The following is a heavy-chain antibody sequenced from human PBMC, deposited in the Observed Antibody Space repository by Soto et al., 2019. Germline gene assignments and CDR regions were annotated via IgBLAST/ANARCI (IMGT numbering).Heavy chain of an antibody. V-gene: IGHV3-30-3*01. CDR1: GFTFSSYA. CDR3: ARPAADYYDFWSGYYNPFDY. D-gene: IGHD3-3*01. CDR2: ILYDGSNK. Sequence: GGSLRLSCAASGFTFSSYAMHWVRQAPGKGLEWVAVILYDGSNKYYADSVKGRFTISRDNSKNTLYLQMNSLGAEDTAVYYCARPAADYYDFWSGYYNPFDYWGQGTLVTVSS. J-gene: IGHJ4*02.